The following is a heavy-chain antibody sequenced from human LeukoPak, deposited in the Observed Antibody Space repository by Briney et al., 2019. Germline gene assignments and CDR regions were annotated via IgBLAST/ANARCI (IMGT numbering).Heavy chain of an antibody. CDR1: GGSISTNY. CDR2: VYYSGTT. D-gene: IGHD2-15*01. CDR3: ARSTLGYCSGGSCSWFDP. J-gene: IGHJ5*02. V-gene: IGHV4-59*01. Sequence: SETLSLICSVAGGSISTNYWSWIRQHPGKGLEWFGYVYYSGTTNYNPSLKSRVTISGDTSKNQFSLKLSSVTAADTAVYYCARSTLGYCSGGSCSWFDPWGQGTLVTVSS.